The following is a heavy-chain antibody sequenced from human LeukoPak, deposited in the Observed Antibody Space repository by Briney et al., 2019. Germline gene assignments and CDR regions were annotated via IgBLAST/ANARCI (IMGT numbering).Heavy chain of an antibody. V-gene: IGHV3-23*01. D-gene: IGHD1-7*01. Sequence: GGSLRLSCAASGFTFSSYAMSWVRQAPGKGLEWVSGISGSGDYTYYADSVKGRFAISRDNSKNTLSLQMSSLRAEDTAVYYCAKELYNWNYVRWFDPWGQGTLVTVS. CDR2: ISGSGDYT. J-gene: IGHJ5*02. CDR3: AKELYNWNYVRWFDP. CDR1: GFTFSSYA.